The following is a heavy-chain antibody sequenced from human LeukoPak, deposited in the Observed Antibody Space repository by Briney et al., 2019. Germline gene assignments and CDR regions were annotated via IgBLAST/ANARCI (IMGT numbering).Heavy chain of an antibody. CDR2: INHSGST. V-gene: IGHV4-34*08. CDR3: ASERDRHFDWFNGSFGENWFDP. CDR1: GATFSGYY. J-gene: IGHJ5*02. D-gene: IGHD3-9*01. Sequence: SETLSLTCAVYGATFSGYYWSWIRQPPGKGLEWIGEINHSGSTNYNPSLKSRVTISVDTSKNQFSLKLSSVTAADTAVYYCASERDRHFDWFNGSFGENWFDPWGQGTLVTVSS.